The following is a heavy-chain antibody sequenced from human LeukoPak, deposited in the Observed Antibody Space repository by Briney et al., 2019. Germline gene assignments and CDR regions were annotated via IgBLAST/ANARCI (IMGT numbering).Heavy chain of an antibody. V-gene: IGHV3-53*01. CDR3: AGRHCSGGGCYFAGADPFDY. Sequence: PGGSLRLSCAASGLTFSSHWMHWVRQAPGKGLEWVSVIYSGGNIYYIESVKGRFTISRDTSKNTLYLQMNSLRAEDTAVYFCAGRHCSGGGCYFAGADPFDYWGQGTLVTVSS. CDR2: IYSGGNI. CDR1: GLTFSSHW. J-gene: IGHJ4*02. D-gene: IGHD2-15*01.